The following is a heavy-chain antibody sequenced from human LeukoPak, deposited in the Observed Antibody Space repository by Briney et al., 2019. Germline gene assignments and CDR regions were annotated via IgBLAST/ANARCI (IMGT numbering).Heavy chain of an antibody. CDR2: MNPNSGNT. CDR1: GYTLTSYD. Sequence: ASVKVSCKASGYTLTSYDINWVRQATGQGLEWMGWMNPNSGNTGYAQKFQGRVTMTRNTSISTAYMELSSLRSEDTAVYYCARVPVRMLGFRWFDPWGQGTLVTVSS. J-gene: IGHJ5*02. D-gene: IGHD3-10*02. V-gene: IGHV1-8*01. CDR3: ARVPVRMLGFRWFDP.